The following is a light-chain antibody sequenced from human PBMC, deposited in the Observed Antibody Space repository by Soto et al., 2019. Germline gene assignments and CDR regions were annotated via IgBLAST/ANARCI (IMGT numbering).Light chain of an antibody. CDR1: QIITVW. CDR2: DAS. CDR3: QQYKSYIT. V-gene: IGKV1-5*01. J-gene: IGKJ3*01. Sequence: DIQMTQSPSTLSASVGDRVTITCRASQIITVWLAGNQQKPGKAPKLLIHDASILQSGVPSRFSGSGSGTEFTLTISSLQPDEFATYYCQQYKSYITFGPGTTVDLK.